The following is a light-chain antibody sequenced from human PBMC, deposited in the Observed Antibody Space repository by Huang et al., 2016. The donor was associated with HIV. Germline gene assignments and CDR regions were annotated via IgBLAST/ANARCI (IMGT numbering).Light chain of an antibody. Sequence: DLQMTQSPSSLSASVGDRVSITCRASQSLNNYFNWYQQKPGKAPKLLIQSASTLQNVGPPRCSGSVSGTDFTLTITNLQPEDSATYYCQQTFSVPLTFGGGTKVEIK. CDR2: SAS. J-gene: IGKJ4*01. CDR3: QQTFSVPLT. CDR1: QSLNNY. V-gene: IGKV1-39*01.